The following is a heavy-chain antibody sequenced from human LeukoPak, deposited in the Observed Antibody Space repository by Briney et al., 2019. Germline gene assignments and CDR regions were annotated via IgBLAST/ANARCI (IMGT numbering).Heavy chain of an antibody. V-gene: IGHV1-18*01. J-gene: IGHJ6*02. CDR1: GYTFTSYG. Sequence: ASVKVSCKASGYTFTSYGISWVRQAPGQGLEWMGWISAYNGNTNYAQKLQGRVTMTTDTSTSTAYMELRSLRSDDTAVYYCARACDFWSGYGYYYGMDVWGQGTTVTVSS. D-gene: IGHD3-3*01. CDR3: ARACDFWSGYGYYYGMDV. CDR2: ISAYNGNT.